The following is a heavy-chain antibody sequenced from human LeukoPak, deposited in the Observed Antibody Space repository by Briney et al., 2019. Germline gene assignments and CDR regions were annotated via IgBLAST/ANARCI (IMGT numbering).Heavy chain of an antibody. CDR3: ARGPYYYDSSGYYYEPYYYYGMDV. CDR1: GGPISSYY. Sequence: PSETLSLTCTVSGGPISSYYWSWIRQPPGKGLEWIGYIYYSGSTNYNPSLKSRVAISVDTSKNQFSLKLSSVTAADTAVYYCARGPYYYDSSGYYYEPYYYYGMDVWGQGTTVTVSS. CDR2: IYYSGST. J-gene: IGHJ6*02. V-gene: IGHV4-59*01. D-gene: IGHD3-22*01.